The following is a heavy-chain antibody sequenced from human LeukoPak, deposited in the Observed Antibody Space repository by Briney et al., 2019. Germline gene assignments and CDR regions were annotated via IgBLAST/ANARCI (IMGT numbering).Heavy chain of an antibody. J-gene: IGHJ4*02. CDR2: IYYSGST. Sequence: PSETLSLTCTVSGGSISSGGYYWGWIRQHPGKGLEWIGYIYYSGSTYYNPSLKSRVTISVDTSKNQFSLKLSSVTAADTAVYYCASLLNSGYSSSWSYYFDYWGQGTLVTVSS. D-gene: IGHD6-13*01. V-gene: IGHV4-31*03. CDR1: GGSISSGGYY. CDR3: ASLLNSGYSSSWSYYFDY.